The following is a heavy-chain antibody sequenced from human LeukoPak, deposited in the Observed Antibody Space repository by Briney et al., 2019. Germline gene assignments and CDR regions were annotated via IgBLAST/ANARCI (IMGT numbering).Heavy chain of an antibody. Sequence: GGSLRLSCAASGFTFSNYWMHWVRQDPGKGLVWVSFINLDGSTTNYADSVKGRFTISRDNAKNALYLQMNSLRAEDTAVYYCAKDLHYGSADYWGQGTLVTMSS. CDR2: INLDGSTT. D-gene: IGHD3-10*01. V-gene: IGHV3-74*01. CDR3: AKDLHYGSADY. J-gene: IGHJ4*02. CDR1: GFTFSNYW.